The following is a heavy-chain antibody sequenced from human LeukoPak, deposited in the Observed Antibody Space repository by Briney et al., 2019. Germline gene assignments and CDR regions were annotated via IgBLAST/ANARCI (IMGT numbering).Heavy chain of an antibody. V-gene: IGHV5-51*01. CDR2: IYPGDSDT. D-gene: IGHD1-26*01. CDR1: GYRFTSYW. Sequence: GESLQISCKGSGYRFTSYWIGWGRRMPGKGLEWMGFIYPGDSDTRYSPSFQGQVTISADKSMSTAYLQWSSLKASDTAMYYCARRRGRYSGDAFDIWGQGTMVTVSS. J-gene: IGHJ3*02. CDR3: ARRRGRYSGDAFDI.